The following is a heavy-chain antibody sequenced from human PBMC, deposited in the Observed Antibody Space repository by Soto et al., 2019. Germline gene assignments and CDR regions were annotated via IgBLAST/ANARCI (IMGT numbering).Heavy chain of an antibody. J-gene: IGHJ5*01. CDR3: ARGRYCLTGRCFPNWFDS. CDR2: IYPSGST. Sequence: SETLSLTCTVSGGSISSYYWSWIRQPAGKRLEWIGRIYPSGSTNYNPSFESRVAISVDTSKSQFSLNVTSVTAADTAVYFCARGRYCLTGRCFPNWFDSWGQGAPVTVSS. V-gene: IGHV4-4*07. CDR1: GGSISSYY. D-gene: IGHD7-27*01.